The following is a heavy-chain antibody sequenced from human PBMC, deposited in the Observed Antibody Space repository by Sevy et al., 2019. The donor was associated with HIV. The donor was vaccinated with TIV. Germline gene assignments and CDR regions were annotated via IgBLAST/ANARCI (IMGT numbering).Heavy chain of an antibody. CDR3: ARDGEGSGWDLYYFDY. CDR1: GFTFSSYN. D-gene: IGHD6-19*01. Sequence: GGSLRLSCAASGFTFSSYNINWVRQAPGKGLEWVSSISGSSSYIYYAESVKGRFTISRDNAKKSLYLQMNSQRAEDTAVYYCARDGEGSGWDLYYFDYWGQGTLVTVSS. CDR2: ISGSSSYI. J-gene: IGHJ4*02. V-gene: IGHV3-21*01.